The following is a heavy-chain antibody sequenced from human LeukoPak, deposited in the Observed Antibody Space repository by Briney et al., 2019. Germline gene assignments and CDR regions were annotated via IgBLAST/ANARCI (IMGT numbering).Heavy chain of an antibody. CDR2: ISWNSGSI. V-gene: IGHV3-9*01. Sequence: GRSLRLSCAASGFTFDDYAMHWVRQAPGKGLKWVSGISWNSGSIGYADSVKGRFTISRDNAKNSLYLQMNSLRAEDTALYYCAKGHSPAGPDYGDYFDYWGQGTLVTVSS. D-gene: IGHD4-17*01. J-gene: IGHJ4*02. CDR3: AKGHSPAGPDYGDYFDY. CDR1: GFTFDDYA.